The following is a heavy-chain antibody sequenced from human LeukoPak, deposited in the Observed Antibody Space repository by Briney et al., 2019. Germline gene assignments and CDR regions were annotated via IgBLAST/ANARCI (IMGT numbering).Heavy chain of an antibody. CDR1: GLTFIIFS. Sequence: ARKPPLAALGLTFIIFSITWVRKAPGRGRGWVSGISWNSGSIGYADSVKGRFTISRDNAKNSLYLQMNSLRAEDTALYYCAKDGGSYNLYAFNIWGQGTMVTVSS. V-gene: IGHV3-9*01. J-gene: IGHJ3*02. CDR3: AKDGGSYNLYAFNI. D-gene: IGHD1-26*01. CDR2: ISWNSGSI.